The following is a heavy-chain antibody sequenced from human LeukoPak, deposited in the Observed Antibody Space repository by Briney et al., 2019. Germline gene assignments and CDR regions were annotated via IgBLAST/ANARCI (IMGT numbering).Heavy chain of an antibody. CDR1: GFTFDDYG. V-gene: IGHV3-20*04. D-gene: IGHD5-12*01. Sequence: GGSVRLSCAASGFTFDDYGMSWVRQAPGKGLEWVSGINWNGGSTGYADSVKGRFTISRDNAKNSLYLQMNSLRAEDTAVYYCSSKIVVTTTGWLFDYWGPGSLVTVSS. J-gene: IGHJ4*02. CDR2: INWNGGST. CDR3: SSKIVVTTTGWLFDY.